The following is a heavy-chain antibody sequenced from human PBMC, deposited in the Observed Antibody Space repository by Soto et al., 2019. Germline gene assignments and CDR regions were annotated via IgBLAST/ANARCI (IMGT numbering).Heavy chain of an antibody. V-gene: IGHV3-74*01. D-gene: IGHD3-3*01. CDR1: GLTLSRNW. J-gene: IGHJ6*02. CDR2: INNDGSST. CDR3: ARDRFYSMDV. Sequence: GGSLRLSCAASGLTLSRNWLHWVRQAPGKGLVWVSRINNDGSSTTYADSVKGRFTISRDNAKNTLYLQMNSLRAEDTAVYYCARDRFYSMDVWGQGTTVTVSS.